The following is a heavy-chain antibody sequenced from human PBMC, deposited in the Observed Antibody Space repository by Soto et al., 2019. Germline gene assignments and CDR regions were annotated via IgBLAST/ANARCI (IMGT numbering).Heavy chain of an antibody. CDR2: IYYSET. J-gene: IGHJ6*02. CDR3: ETHWRSSHQFYVPDV. CDR1: GGSISGSSYY. D-gene: IGHD6-13*01. Sequence: PSETLSLTCTVSGGSISGSSYYGGWMRQPPGKGLEWIGSIYYSETAYNPSLKSRVTISVDTSKNQFSLKLNSVTAADTAVYYCETHWRSSHQFYVPDVWGQGTTVTVSS. V-gene: IGHV4-39*01.